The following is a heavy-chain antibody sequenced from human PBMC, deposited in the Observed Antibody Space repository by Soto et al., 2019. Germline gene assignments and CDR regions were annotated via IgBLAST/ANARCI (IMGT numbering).Heavy chain of an antibody. CDR2: IIPIFGTA. J-gene: IGHJ4*02. V-gene: IGHV1-69*01. D-gene: IGHD3-22*01. Sequence: APVKLSWKASGCTFSSYAISWVLQAPGQGLEWMGGIIPIFGTANYAQKFQGRVTITADESTSTAYMELSSLRSEDTAVYYCARRNYYDSSGYYFGHWGQGTLVTVS. CDR3: ARRNYYDSSGYYFGH. CDR1: GCTFSSYA.